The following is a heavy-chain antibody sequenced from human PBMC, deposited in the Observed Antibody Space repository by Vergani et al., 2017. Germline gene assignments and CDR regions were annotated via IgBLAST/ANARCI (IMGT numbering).Heavy chain of an antibody. D-gene: IGHD6-25*01. CDR2: IFYSGTT. CDR1: GYSISRGYY. CDR3: ARVDTQVPATSHFYYMDV. J-gene: IGHJ6*03. V-gene: IGHV4-31*03. Sequence: QVQLQESGPGLVKPSETLSLTCSVSGYSISRGYYWGWIRQRPGKGLEWIGYIFYSGTTYDNPSLRSRLTISVDTSQNQFSLKLRSVTAADTAVYYCARVDTQVPATSHFYYMDVWGKGTTVVVSS.